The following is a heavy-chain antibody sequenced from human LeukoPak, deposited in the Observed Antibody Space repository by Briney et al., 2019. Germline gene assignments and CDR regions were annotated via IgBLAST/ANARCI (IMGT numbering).Heavy chain of an antibody. CDR2: ISSSSSYL. J-gene: IGHJ4*02. Sequence: GGSLRLSCAASGFTFSSYSMNRVRQAPGKGLEWVSSISSSSSYLYYADSVKGRFTISRDNAKNSLYLQMNSLRAEDTAVYYCARDFDMGITPGDDFDFWGQGTLVTVSS. D-gene: IGHD3-9*01. CDR3: ARDFDMGITPGDDFDF. CDR1: GFTFSSYS. V-gene: IGHV3-21*01.